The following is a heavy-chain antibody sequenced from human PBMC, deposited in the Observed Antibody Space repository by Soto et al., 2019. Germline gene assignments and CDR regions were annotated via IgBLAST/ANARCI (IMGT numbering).Heavy chain of an antibody. D-gene: IGHD3-22*01. CDR1: VGTFSSY. Sequence: QVQLVQSGAEVKKPGSSVKVSCKASVGTFSSYISWVRQAPGQGLEWMGRIISILGIANYAQKFQGRVTITANKSTSTAYMELSSVRSEDTAVYYCARRLYYDSSGYPVDYWGQGTLVTVSS. V-gene: IGHV1-69*02. J-gene: IGHJ4*02. CDR3: ARRLYYDSSGYPVDY. CDR2: IISILGIA.